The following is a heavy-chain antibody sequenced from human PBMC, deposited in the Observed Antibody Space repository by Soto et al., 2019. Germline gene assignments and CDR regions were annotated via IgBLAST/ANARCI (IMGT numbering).Heavy chain of an antibody. Sequence: QVPLVESGGGVVQPGRSLRLSCVASGFNFNDYGMHWVRQAPGKGLEWVAVIWFDGSNEYYEDSVKGRFTISRDNAKNTLFLQMNSLRVEDTAVYYCARARWIQLPDIWGQGTLVTVSA. CDR1: GFNFNDYG. D-gene: IGHD5-18*01. CDR2: IWFDGSNE. CDR3: ARARWIQLPDI. V-gene: IGHV3-33*01. J-gene: IGHJ4*02.